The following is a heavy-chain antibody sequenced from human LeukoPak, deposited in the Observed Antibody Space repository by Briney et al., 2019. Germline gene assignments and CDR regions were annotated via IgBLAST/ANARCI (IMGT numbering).Heavy chain of an antibody. Sequence: PSETLSLTCTVSGGSISNYYWNWIRQPPGKGLELIGYIHYSGTTNYNPSLKSRVSMSVDTSKNQFSLKLSSVTAADTAVYYCARGRPPIAVAGTVKGRYYYYMDVWGKGTTVTVSS. J-gene: IGHJ6*03. CDR1: GGSISNYY. D-gene: IGHD6-19*01. V-gene: IGHV4-59*12. CDR3: ARGRPPIAVAGTVKGRYYYYMDV. CDR2: IHYSGTT.